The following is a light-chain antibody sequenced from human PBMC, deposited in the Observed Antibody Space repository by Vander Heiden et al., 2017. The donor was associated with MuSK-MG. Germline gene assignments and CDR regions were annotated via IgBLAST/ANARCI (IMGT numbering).Light chain of an antibody. CDR3: QQGFT. CDR1: QSVSSY. V-gene: IGKV3-11*01. J-gene: IGKJ3*01. CDR2: DAS. Sequence: EIVLTQSPATLSLSPGERATLSCRASQSVSSYLAWYQQKPGQAPRFLIYDASNRATGIPARFSGSGSGTDFTLTISSLEPEDFAVYYCQQGFTFGPGTKVDIK.